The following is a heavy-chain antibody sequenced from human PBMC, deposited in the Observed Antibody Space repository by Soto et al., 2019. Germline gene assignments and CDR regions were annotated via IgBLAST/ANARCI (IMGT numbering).Heavy chain of an antibody. Sequence: EVQLVESGGGLVKPGGSLRLSCAASGFSFSTYSMNWVRQAPGKGLEWVSSISSGSSYIYYAESVKGRFTISRDNTKNSLFLQMNSLREEDTDIYYCAGEEGYCGRMDVWGQGTTVTVSS. J-gene: IGHJ6*02. CDR3: AGEEGYCGRMDV. CDR2: ISSGSSYI. V-gene: IGHV3-21*02. CDR1: GFSFSTYS. D-gene: IGHD2-21*01.